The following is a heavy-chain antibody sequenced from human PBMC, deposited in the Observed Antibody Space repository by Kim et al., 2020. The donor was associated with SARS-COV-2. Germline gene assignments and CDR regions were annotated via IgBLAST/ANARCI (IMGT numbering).Heavy chain of an antibody. CDR1: GFAFSTYA. CDR3: AKNGEQGATAGPNWFVP. J-gene: IGHJ5*02. Sequence: GGSLRLSCAASGFAFSTYAMTWVRQAPGKGLEWVSTISGTGTSIFYADSLEGRFTISRDNSQNTLYLQMNSLRADDTAVYYCAKNGEQGATAGPNWFVPWGQGTLVTVSS. CDR2: ISGTGTSI. D-gene: IGHD1-1*01. V-gene: IGHV3-23*01.